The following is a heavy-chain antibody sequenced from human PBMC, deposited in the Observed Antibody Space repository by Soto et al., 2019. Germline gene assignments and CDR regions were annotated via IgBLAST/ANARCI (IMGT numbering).Heavy chain of an antibody. CDR1: GGSISSGGYY. CDR3: ARAVGSGSYRDYFDP. V-gene: IGHV4-61*08. J-gene: IGHJ4*02. D-gene: IGHD3-10*01. CDR2: IYYSGST. Sequence: SETLSLTCTVSGGSISSGGYYWSWIRQPPGKGLEWIGYIYYSGSTNYNPSLKSRVTISVDTSKNQFSLKLSSVTAADTAVYYCARAVGSGSYRDYFDPWGQGTLVTVSS.